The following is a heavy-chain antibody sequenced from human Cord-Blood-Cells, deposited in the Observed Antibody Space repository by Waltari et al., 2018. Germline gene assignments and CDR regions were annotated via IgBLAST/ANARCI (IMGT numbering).Heavy chain of an antibody. CDR2: YVVGSGNP. J-gene: IGHJ4*02. Sequence: QMQLVQSGPEVKKPGTSVKVSCKASGFTFTSSAVQLVRQDRGKSLEWIGGYVVGSGNPNTEQKFQERVTITRDMSTSTAYMELGSLRSEDTAVYYCAADQGAVAGPMFDYWGQGTLVTVSS. D-gene: IGHD6-19*01. CDR1: GFTFTSSA. CDR3: AADQGAVAGPMFDY. V-gene: IGHV1-58*01.